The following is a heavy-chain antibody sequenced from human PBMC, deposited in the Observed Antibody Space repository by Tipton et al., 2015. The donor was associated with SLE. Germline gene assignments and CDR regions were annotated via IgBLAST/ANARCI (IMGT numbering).Heavy chain of an antibody. V-gene: IGHV4-61*01. CDR1: GGSLSSGSYY. D-gene: IGHD2/OR15-2a*01. Sequence: TLSLTCTVSGGSLSSGSYYWSWIRQHPGKGLEWIGYIYYSGSTNYNPSLKSRVTISVDTSKNQFSLKLSSVTAADTAVYYCARGPSVTTYYYYYYYMDVWGKGTTVTVSS. CDR3: ARGPSVTTYYYYYYYMDV. J-gene: IGHJ6*03. CDR2: IYYSGST.